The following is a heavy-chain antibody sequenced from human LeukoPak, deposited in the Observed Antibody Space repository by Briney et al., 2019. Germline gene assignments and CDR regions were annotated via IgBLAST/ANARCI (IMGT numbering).Heavy chain of an antibody. CDR1: GYTFTGYY. D-gene: IGHD2-21*02. CDR3: ARDLKYCGGDCYSGYSYFYYMDV. J-gene: IGHJ6*03. Sequence: ASVKVPCKASGYTFTGYYMHWVRQAPGQGLEWMGWINPNNGGTNYAQKFQGRVTMTRDTSISTAYMELSRLRSDDTAVYYCARDLKYCGGDCYSGYSYFYYMDVWGKGTTVTVSS. CDR2: INPNNGGT. V-gene: IGHV1-2*02.